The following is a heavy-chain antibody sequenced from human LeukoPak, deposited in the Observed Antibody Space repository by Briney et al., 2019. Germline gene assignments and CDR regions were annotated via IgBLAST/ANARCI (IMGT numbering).Heavy chain of an antibody. D-gene: IGHD3-22*01. CDR2: IYTSGST. CDR3: ASVKLGYYYDTNGYFDS. Sequence: SETLSLTCTVSGGSISSYYWSWIRQPPGEGLEWIGYIYTSGSTNYNPSLKSRVTISVDTSKNQFSLQLNAVTAADTALYFCASVKLGYYYDTNGYFDSWGQGIPVTVSS. V-gene: IGHV4-4*09. CDR1: GGSISSYY. J-gene: IGHJ4*02.